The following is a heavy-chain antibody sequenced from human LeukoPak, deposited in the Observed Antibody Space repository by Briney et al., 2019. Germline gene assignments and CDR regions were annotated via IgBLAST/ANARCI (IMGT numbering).Heavy chain of an antibody. D-gene: IGHD5-18*01. J-gene: IGHJ3*02. CDR1: GGSISSYH. CDR3: ARGRGYSYVIDAFDI. V-gene: IGHV4-59*01. CDR2: IYYSGST. Sequence: PSETLSLTCTVSGGSISSYHWSWIRQPPGKGLEWIGYIYYSGSTNYNPSLKSRVTISVDTSKNQFSLKLSSVTAADSAVYYCARGRGYSYVIDAFDIWGQGTMVTVSS.